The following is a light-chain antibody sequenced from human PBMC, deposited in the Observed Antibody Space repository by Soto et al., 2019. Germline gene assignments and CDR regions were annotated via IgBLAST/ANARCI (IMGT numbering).Light chain of an antibody. CDR2: DVS. J-gene: IGLJ3*02. CDR1: SSDVGGYNY. CDR3: SSFTSGGTWV. Sequence: QSALTQPRSVSGSPGQSVTISCTGTSSDVGGYNYVSWYQQHPGKAPKLMIYDVSERPSGVPDRFSGSKSGNTASLTISGLQAEDEATYYCSSFTSGGTWVFGGGTKLTVL. V-gene: IGLV2-11*01.